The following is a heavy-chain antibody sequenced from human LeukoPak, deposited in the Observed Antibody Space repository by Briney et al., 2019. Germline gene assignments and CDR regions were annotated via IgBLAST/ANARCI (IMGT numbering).Heavy chain of an antibody. D-gene: IGHD3-16*01. CDR1: GFTFSSYA. J-gene: IGHJ4*02. CDR3: ARVVGYDYVWGSYDY. V-gene: IGHV3-30-3*01. Sequence: GGSLRLSCAASGFTFSSYAMHWIRQAPGKGLECVAVISYDGSNKYYADSVKGRFTISRDNSKNTLYLQMNSLRAEDTAVYYCARVVGYDYVWGSYDYWGQGTLVTVSS. CDR2: ISYDGSNK.